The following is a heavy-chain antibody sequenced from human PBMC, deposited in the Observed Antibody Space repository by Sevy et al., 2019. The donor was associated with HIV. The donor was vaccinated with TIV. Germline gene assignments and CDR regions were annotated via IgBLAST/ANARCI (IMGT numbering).Heavy chain of an antibody. CDR3: ARDSGIYYFDY. D-gene: IGHD3-10*01. Sequence: GGSLRLSCAAXGFTFSSYAMHWVRQAPGKGLEWVAVISYDGSNKYYADSVKGRFTISRDNSKNTLYLQMNSLRAEDTAVYYCARDSGIYYFDYWGQGTLVTVSS. J-gene: IGHJ4*02. V-gene: IGHV3-30-3*01. CDR1: GFTFSSYA. CDR2: ISYDGSNK.